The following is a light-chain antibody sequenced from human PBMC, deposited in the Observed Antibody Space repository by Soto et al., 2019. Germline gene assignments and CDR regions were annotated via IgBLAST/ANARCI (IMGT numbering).Light chain of an antibody. Sequence: DIVMTQSPLSLPVTPEEPATLSCRASQSVSSSYLAWYQQKPGQAPRLLIYGASSRATGIPDRFSGSGSGTDFTLTISRLEPEDFAVYYCEQYGSSSGTFGPGTKVDI. CDR2: GAS. CDR1: QSVSSSY. V-gene: IGKV3-20*01. J-gene: IGKJ3*01. CDR3: EQYGSSSGT.